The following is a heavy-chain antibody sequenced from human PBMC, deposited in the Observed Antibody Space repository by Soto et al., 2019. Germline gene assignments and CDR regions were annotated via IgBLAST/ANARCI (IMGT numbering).Heavy chain of an antibody. Sequence: ASVKVSCKVSGYTLTELSMHWVRQAPGKGLEWMGGFDPEDGETIYAQKFQGRVTMTENTSTSTAYMELSSLRSEDTAVYYCARGQRRYSSSWTYYYYYMDVWGKGTTVTVSS. D-gene: IGHD6-13*01. J-gene: IGHJ6*03. CDR1: GYTLTELS. CDR2: FDPEDGET. V-gene: IGHV1-24*01. CDR3: ARGQRRYSSSWTYYYYYMDV.